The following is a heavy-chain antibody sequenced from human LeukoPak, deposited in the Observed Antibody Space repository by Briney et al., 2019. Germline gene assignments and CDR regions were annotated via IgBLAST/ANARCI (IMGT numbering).Heavy chain of an antibody. D-gene: IGHD5-12*01. Sequence: ASVKVSCKASGYTFIGYYLHWVRQAPGQGLDWMGWINPNSGGTNYAQRFQVRVTMTRDTSISTAYMELSRLRSDDTAVYYCTRAYTGFEAFDYWGQGTLVTVSS. CDR2: INPNSGGT. CDR1: GYTFIGYY. V-gene: IGHV1-2*02. CDR3: TRAYTGFEAFDY. J-gene: IGHJ4*02.